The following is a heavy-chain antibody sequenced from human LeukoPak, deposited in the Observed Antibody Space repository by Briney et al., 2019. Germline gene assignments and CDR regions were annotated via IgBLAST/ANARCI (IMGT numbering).Heavy chain of an antibody. D-gene: IGHD6-13*01. CDR3: ARGASAGPNYFDY. CDR2: ISAFNGKT. CDR1: GYTFSLYG. V-gene: IGHV1-18*01. J-gene: IGHJ4*02. Sequence: VASVKVSCKASGYTFSLYGITWVRQAPGHGLEWVGWISAFNGKTRYAQSLQDRVTLTTDTSTSTAYLEVRNLRSDDTAVYFCARGASAGPNYFDYWGQGTLVTVSS.